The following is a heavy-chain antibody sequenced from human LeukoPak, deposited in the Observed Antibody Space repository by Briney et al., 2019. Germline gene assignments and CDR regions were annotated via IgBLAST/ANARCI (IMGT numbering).Heavy chain of an antibody. J-gene: IGHJ4*02. D-gene: IGHD3-22*01. CDR1: GSTFTGNY. CDR3: ARGGNYYDSSGFDY. CDR2: INPNSGGT. V-gene: IGHV1-2*02. Sequence: GASVKVSFKSSGSTFTGNYMHWVRQAPGQGLEWMGWINPNSGGTNYAQKFQGRVTMTRDTSISTAYMELSRLRSDDTAVYYCARGGNYYDSSGFDYWGQGTLVTVSS.